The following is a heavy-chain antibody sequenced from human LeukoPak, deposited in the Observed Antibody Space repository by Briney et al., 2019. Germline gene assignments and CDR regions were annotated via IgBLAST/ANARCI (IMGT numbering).Heavy chain of an antibody. CDR1: GYTFTGYY. Sequence: GASVKVSCKASGYTFTGYYMHWVRQAPGQGLEWMGRINPNSGGTNYAQKFQGRVTMTRDTSISTAYMELSRLRSDDTAVYYCAIESYSYGYVGRPPTWWFDPWGQGTLVTVSS. CDR2: INPNSGGT. J-gene: IGHJ5*02. V-gene: IGHV1-2*06. D-gene: IGHD5-18*01. CDR3: AIESYSYGYVGRPPTWWFDP.